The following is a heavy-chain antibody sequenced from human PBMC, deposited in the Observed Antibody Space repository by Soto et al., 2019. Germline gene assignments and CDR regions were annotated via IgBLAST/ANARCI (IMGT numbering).Heavy chain of an antibody. CDR1: GFTFSSYA. CDR3: AREGDSGYPTYYFDY. V-gene: IGHV3-30-3*01. D-gene: IGHD3-22*01. Sequence: GGSLRLSCAASGFTFSSYAMHWVRQAPGKGLEWVAVISYDGSNKYYADSVKGRFTISRDNSKNTLYLQMNSLRAEDTAVYYCAREGDSGYPTYYFDYWGQGTLVTVSS. CDR2: ISYDGSNK. J-gene: IGHJ4*02.